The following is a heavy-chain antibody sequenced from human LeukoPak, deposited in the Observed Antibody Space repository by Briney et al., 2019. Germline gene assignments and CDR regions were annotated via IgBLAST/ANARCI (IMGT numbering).Heavy chain of an antibody. J-gene: IGHJ4*02. CDR1: GGSISSGGYY. CDR3: ARGWHSGSYWPEALDY. CDR2: IYYSGST. Sequence: SETLSLTCTVSGGSISSGGYYWSWIRQHPGKGLEWIGYIYYSGSTYYNPSLKSRVTISVDTSKNQFSLKLSSVTAADTAVYYYARGWHSGSYWPEALDYWGQGTLVTVSS. D-gene: IGHD1-26*01. V-gene: IGHV4-31*03.